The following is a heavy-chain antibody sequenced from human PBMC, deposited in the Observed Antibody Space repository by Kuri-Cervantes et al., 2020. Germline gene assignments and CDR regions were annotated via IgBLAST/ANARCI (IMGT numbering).Heavy chain of an antibody. Sequence: GESLKISCAASGFTFSAHFMDWVRQAPGKGLEWVGRTRNKANSYTTEYAASVKGRFTISRDDSKNSLYLQMNSLKTEDTAVYYCAREVVPAAMLGYYYYGMDVWGQGTTVTVSS. V-gene: IGHV3-72*01. CDR3: AREVVPAAMLGYYYYGMDV. CDR2: TRNKANSYTT. CDR1: GFTFSAHF. J-gene: IGHJ6*02. D-gene: IGHD2-2*01.